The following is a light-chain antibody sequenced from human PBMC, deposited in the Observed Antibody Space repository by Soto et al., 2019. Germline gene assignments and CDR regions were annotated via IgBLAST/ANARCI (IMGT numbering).Light chain of an antibody. J-gene: IGKJ5*01. CDR3: QQYSTSPIT. Sequence: ETVLTQSPGTLSLSPGERATLSCRASQSSSSYLTWYQQSPDQAPRLLIYAASRRATSIPDRFSGSGSGTDFTLTISRLEPEDFAVYYCQQYSTSPITFGQGTRLEIK. CDR1: QSSSSY. V-gene: IGKV3-20*01. CDR2: AAS.